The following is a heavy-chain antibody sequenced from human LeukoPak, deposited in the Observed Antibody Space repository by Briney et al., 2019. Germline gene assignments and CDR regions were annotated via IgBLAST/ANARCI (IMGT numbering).Heavy chain of an antibody. V-gene: IGHV4-34*01. D-gene: IGHD2-2*01. CDR3: ARAIVVPAAMTYYYYGMDV. Sequence: SETLSLTCAVYGGSFSGYYWSWIRQPPGKGLEWIGEINHSGSTNYNPSLKSRVTISVDTSKNQFSLKLSSVTAADTAVYYCARAIVVPAAMTYYYYGMDVWGQGTTVTVS. CDR2: INHSGST. J-gene: IGHJ6*02. CDR1: GGSFSGYY.